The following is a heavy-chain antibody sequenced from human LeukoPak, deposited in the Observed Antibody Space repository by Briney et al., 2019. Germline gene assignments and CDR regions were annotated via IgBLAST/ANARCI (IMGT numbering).Heavy chain of an antibody. CDR3: AKDIGDYDEGDY. D-gene: IGHD4-17*01. CDR1: GFTFSGYA. J-gene: IGHJ4*02. Sequence: PGGSLRLSCAASGFTFSGYAMSWVRQAPGKGLEWVSAISGSGGSTYYADSVKGRFTISRDNSKNTLYLQMNSLRAEDTAVYYCAKDIGDYDEGDYWGQGTLVTVSS. V-gene: IGHV3-23*01. CDR2: ISGSGGST.